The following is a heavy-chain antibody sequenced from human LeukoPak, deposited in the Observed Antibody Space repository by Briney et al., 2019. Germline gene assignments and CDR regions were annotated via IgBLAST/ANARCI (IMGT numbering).Heavy chain of an antibody. V-gene: IGHV1-2*02. CDR1: GYTFTGYY. CDR2: INPNSGGT. J-gene: IGHJ4*02. CDR3: ARVKKRYSYGLLFDY. D-gene: IGHD5-18*01. Sequence: ASVKVSCKASGYTFTGYYMHWVRQAPGQGLEWMGWINPNSGGTNYAQKFQGRVTMTRDTSISTAYMELSRLRSDDTAVYYCARVKKRYSYGLLFDYRGQGTLVTVSS.